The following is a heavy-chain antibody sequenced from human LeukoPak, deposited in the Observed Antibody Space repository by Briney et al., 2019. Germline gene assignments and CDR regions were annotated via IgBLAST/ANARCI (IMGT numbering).Heavy chain of an antibody. J-gene: IGHJ5*02. CDR2: IIPILGIA. Sequence: ASVKVSCKASGGTFSSYAISWVRQAPGQGLEWMGRIIPILGIANYAQKFQGRVTITADKSTSTAYMELSSLRSEDTAVYYCARDFGETSLPNWFDPWGQGTLVIVSS. CDR1: GGTFSSYA. D-gene: IGHD3-16*01. CDR3: ARDFGETSLPNWFDP. V-gene: IGHV1-69*04.